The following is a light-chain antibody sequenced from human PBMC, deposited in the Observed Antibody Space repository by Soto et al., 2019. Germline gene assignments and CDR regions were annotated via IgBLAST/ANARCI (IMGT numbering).Light chain of an antibody. CDR1: SSNIGAGYD. V-gene: IGLV1-40*01. CDR3: QSYDNSLSGSL. Sequence: QSVLTQPPSVSGAPGQRVTISCTGSSSNIGAGYDVHWYQQLPGTAPKLLIYGNTNGPSGVPDRFSGSKSGTSASLVITGLQAEVEADYYCQSYDNSLSGSLFGGGTKLTVL. J-gene: IGLJ2*01. CDR2: GNT.